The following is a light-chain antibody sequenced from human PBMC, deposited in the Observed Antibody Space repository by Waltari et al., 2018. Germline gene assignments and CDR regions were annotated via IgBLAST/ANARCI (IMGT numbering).Light chain of an antibody. CDR3: SSYTSSSTFNWV. Sequence: QSALTQPASVSGSPGQSITISCTGTSSDVGGYNYVSWYQQHPGKAPKLMIYDVSKRPSGLSNRFSGSKSGNTASLTISGRQAEDEADYYCSSYTSSSTFNWVFGGGTKLTVL. V-gene: IGLV2-14*01. J-gene: IGLJ3*02. CDR1: SSDVGGYNY. CDR2: DVS.